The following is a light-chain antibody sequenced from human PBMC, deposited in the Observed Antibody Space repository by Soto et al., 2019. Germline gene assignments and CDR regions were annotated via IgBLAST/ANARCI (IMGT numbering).Light chain of an antibody. V-gene: IGLV2-8*01. CDR2: EVT. CDR3: SSYAGNSNVI. J-gene: IGLJ2*01. CDR1: SSDVGGYNY. Sequence: QSALTQPPSASGSPGQSVTISCTGTSSDVGGYNYVSWYQQHPGKAPNMLIYEVTQRPSGVPDRFSGSKSGNTASLTVSGLQAEDEADYYCSSYAGNSNVIFGGGTKLTVL.